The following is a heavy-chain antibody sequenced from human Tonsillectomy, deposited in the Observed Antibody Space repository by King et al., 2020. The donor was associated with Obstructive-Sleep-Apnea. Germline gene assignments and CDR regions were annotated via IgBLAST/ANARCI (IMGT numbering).Heavy chain of an antibody. D-gene: IGHD3-10*01. Sequence: VQLVESGGGVAQPGGSLRLSCTASGFTFFGHGMHWVRQAPGKGLEWVAVISYDGSNSYYADSVKGRFTISRDNSKNTLDLQMSSLRVEDTAMYFWAKVRKDGVWFGESSGFDSWGQGALVTVSS. V-gene: IGHV3-30*18. J-gene: IGHJ4*02. CDR2: ISYDGSNS. CDR3: AKVRKDGVWFGESSGFDS. CDR1: GFTFFGHG.